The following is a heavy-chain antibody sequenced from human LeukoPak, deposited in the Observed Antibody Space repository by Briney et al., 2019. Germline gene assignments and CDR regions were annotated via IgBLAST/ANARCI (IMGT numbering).Heavy chain of an antibody. D-gene: IGHD6-13*01. CDR1: GXTFSSYS. J-gene: IGHJ4*02. V-gene: IGHV3-64*04. Sequence: GGSLRLSCSASGXTFSSYSLNWVRQAPGKGLEYVSAISSHGGSTYYADSVKGRFTVSRDKSKNTLYLQMSSLRADDTAVYYCAKGPRQQLVTRFDNWGQGTLVTVSS. CDR2: ISSHGGST. CDR3: AKGPRQQLVTRFDN.